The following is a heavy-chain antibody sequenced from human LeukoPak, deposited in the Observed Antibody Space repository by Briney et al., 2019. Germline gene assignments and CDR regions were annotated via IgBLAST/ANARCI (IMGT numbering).Heavy chain of an antibody. V-gene: IGHV3-30-3*01. CDR2: ISYDGSNK. J-gene: IGHJ4*02. Sequence: PGGSLRLSCAASGFTFSSYAMPWVRQAPGKGLEWVAVISYDGSNKYYADSVKGRFTISRDNSKNTLYLQMNSLRAEDTAVYYCARDLYPTSGSYLDYWGQGTLVTVSS. CDR3: ARDLYPTSGSYLDY. D-gene: IGHD1-26*01. CDR1: GFTFSSYA.